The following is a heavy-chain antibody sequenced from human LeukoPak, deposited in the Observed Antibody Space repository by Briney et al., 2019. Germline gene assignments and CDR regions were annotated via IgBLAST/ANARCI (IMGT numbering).Heavy chain of an antibody. CDR3: ARGYYPPEY. V-gene: IGHV3-7*05. CDR1: GFTFSTYW. Sequence: GGSLRLSCAASGFTFSTYWMNWVRQAPGKGVEWVANIKQDGTEKYYVDSVKGRFTISRDNANNSLYLQMNSLRAEDTAVYYCARGYYPPEYWGPGTLVTVSS. J-gene: IGHJ4*02. D-gene: IGHD1-26*01. CDR2: IKQDGTEK.